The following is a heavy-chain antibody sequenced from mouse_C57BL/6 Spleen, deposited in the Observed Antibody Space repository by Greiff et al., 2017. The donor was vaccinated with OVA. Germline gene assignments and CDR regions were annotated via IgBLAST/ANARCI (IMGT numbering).Heavy chain of an antibody. Sequence: VQRVESGAELVRPGASVTLSCKASGYTFTDYEMHWVKQTPVHGLEWIGAIDPETGGTAYNQKFKGKAILTADKSSSTAYMELRSLTSEDSAVYYCTKATVVARDYAMDYWGQGTSVTVSS. D-gene: IGHD1-1*01. CDR2: IDPETGGT. CDR3: TKATVVARDYAMDY. J-gene: IGHJ4*01. CDR1: GYTFTDYE. V-gene: IGHV1-15*01.